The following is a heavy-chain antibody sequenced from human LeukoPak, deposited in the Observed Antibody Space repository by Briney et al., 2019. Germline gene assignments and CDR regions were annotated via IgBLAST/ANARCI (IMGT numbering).Heavy chain of an antibody. Sequence: SETLSLTCTVSGGSISSYYWNWIRQPPGKGLEWIGYIYYSGSTNYNPSLKSRVTISVDTSKNQFSLKLSSVTAADTAVYYCARQDVVVITAATYYYGMDVWSQGTTVTVSS. CDR2: IYYSGST. D-gene: IGHD2-2*01. V-gene: IGHV4-59*08. J-gene: IGHJ6*02. CDR3: ARQDVVVITAATYYYGMDV. CDR1: GGSISSYY.